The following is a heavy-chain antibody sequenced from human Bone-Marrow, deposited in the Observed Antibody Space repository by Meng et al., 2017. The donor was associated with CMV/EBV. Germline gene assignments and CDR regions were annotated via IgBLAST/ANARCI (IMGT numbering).Heavy chain of an antibody. CDR3: ARVSGLTGYGDYGIDYYYYGMDV. D-gene: IGHD4-17*01. Sequence: SVKVSCKASGGTFSSYAISWVRQAPGQGLEWMGGIIPIFGTANYAQKFQGRVTITTDESTSTAYMELSSLRSEDTAVYYCARVSGLTGYGDYGIDYYYYGMDVWGQGTTVTVSS. J-gene: IGHJ6*02. CDR2: IIPIFGTA. CDR1: GGTFSSYA. V-gene: IGHV1-69*05.